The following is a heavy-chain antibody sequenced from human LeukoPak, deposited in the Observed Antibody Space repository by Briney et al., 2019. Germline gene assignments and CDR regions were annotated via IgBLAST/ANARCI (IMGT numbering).Heavy chain of an antibody. CDR2: ISSGSSTI. J-gene: IGHJ5*02. Sequence: GGSLRLSCAASGFTFSDYSMNWVRQAPGKGLEWVSYISSGSSTIYYADSVKGRFTISRDNAKNSLYLQMNSLRAEDTAVYYCARESWDCSGGSCYVNWFDPWGQGTLVTVSS. V-gene: IGHV3-48*04. D-gene: IGHD2-15*01. CDR3: ARESWDCSGGSCYVNWFDP. CDR1: GFTFSDYS.